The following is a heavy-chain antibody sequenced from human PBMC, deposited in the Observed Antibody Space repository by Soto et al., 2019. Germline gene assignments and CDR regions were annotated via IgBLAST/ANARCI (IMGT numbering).Heavy chain of an antibody. D-gene: IGHD2-21*02. J-gene: IGHJ4*02. CDR3: AKYQIPYCGGDCPFVY. V-gene: IGHV3-23*01. CDR2: ISGSGGST. CDR1: GFTFSSYA. Sequence: GGSLRISCAASGFTFSSYAMSWVRQAPGKGLEWVSAISGSGGSTYYVDSVKGRFTISRDTSKNTLYLQMNSLRAEDTAVYYCAKYQIPYCGGDCPFVYLCQGTLVTVSS.